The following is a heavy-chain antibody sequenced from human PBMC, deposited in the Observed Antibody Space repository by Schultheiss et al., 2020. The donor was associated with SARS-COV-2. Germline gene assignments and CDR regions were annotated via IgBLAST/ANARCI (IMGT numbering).Heavy chain of an antibody. CDR3: ASGGSYSGYVLYYYYCMDV. J-gene: IGHJ6*03. CDR1: GGSISSYY. V-gene: IGHV4-59*08. CDR2: IYYSGST. Sequence: SETLSLTCTVSGGSISSYYWSWIRQPPGKGLAWIGYIYYSGSTNYNPSLKSRVTISVDTSKNQFSLKLSSVTAADTAVYYCASGGSYSGYVLYYYYCMDVWGKGTTVTVSS. D-gene: IGHD5-12*01.